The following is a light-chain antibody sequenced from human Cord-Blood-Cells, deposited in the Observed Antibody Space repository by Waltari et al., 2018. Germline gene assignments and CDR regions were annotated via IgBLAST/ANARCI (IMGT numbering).Light chain of an antibody. J-gene: IGLJ2*01. Sequence: QSALTLPASVSGSPGQSITISCTGTSSDAGGSNHVSWYQQHPGKAPKLMIYDVSNRPSGVSNRFSGSKSGNTASLTISGLQAEDEADYYCSSYTSSSTLVFGGGTKLTVL. CDR1: SSDAGGSNH. CDR2: DVS. CDR3: SSYTSSSTLV. V-gene: IGLV2-14*01.